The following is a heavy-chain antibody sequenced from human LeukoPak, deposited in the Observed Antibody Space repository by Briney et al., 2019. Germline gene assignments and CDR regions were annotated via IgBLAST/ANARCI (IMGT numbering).Heavy chain of an antibody. CDR1: GGSFSGYY. J-gene: IGHJ5*02. CDR2: INHSGST. D-gene: IGHD6-13*01. Sequence: SETLSLTCAVYGGSFSGYYWSWIRQPPGKGLEWIGEINHSGSTNYNPSLKSRVTISVDTSKNQFSLKLSSVTAADTAVYYCASDSSSWYGDWFDPWGQGTLVTVSP. CDR3: ASDSSSWYGDWFDP. V-gene: IGHV4-34*01.